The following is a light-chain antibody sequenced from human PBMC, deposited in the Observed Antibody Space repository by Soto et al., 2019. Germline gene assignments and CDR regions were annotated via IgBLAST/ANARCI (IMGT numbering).Light chain of an antibody. V-gene: IGLV1-47*02. J-gene: IGLJ3*02. CDR2: SNN. CDR3: ATWDDSLNNPV. CDR1: STNIGSNY. Sequence: QSVLTQPPSASGTSGQRVTISCSGSSTNIGSNYVYWYQQVPGTAPKLLIYSNNQRPSGVPDRFSASKSGTSASLAISGLRSEDEAAYYCATWDDSLNNPVFGGGTKLTVL.